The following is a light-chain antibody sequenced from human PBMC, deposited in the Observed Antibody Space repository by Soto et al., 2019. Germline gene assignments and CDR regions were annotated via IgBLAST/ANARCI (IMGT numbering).Light chain of an antibody. V-gene: IGLV6-57*01. CDR3: QSYGTTHVV. Sequence: NFMLTQPHSVSGSPGKTVTISCTRSSGSIASNYVQCYQQRPGSSPTTVVYEDNRRPSGVPDRFSGSIDSSSNSASLTISGLKTEDEADYYCQSYGTTHVVFGGGTKLTVL. CDR1: SGSIASNY. CDR2: EDN. J-gene: IGLJ3*02.